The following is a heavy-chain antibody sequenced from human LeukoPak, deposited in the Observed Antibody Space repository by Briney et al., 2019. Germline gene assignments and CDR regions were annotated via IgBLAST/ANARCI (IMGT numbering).Heavy chain of an antibody. J-gene: IGHJ4*02. CDR2: IGGSGATT. CDR1: GFTFSTYA. V-gene: IGHV3-23*01. D-gene: IGHD1-26*01. Sequence: PGGSLRLSCAASGFTFSTYAMSWVRQAPGKGLEWVSRIGGSGATTAYADSVEGRFTISRDNSKNTVYLQMNSLRAEDTAVYYCALRDPCGAVTCYALGYWGQGTLVTVSS. CDR3: ALRDPCGAVTCYALGY.